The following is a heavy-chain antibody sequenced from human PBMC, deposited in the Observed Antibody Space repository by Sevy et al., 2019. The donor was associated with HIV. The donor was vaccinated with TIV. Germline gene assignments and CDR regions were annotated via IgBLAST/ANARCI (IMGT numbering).Heavy chain of an antibody. CDR2: ISSSSSYI. D-gene: IGHD3-3*02. J-gene: IGHJ6*02. Sequence: GGSLRLSCAASGFTFSPYSMNWVRQAPGKALEWVSSISSSSSYIYYEDSVKGRFIIYRDNAKNSRSMQLNSLRAEDTAVYYCAREGGHVNIFGVVPRDAMDVWGQGTTVTVSS. CDR1: GFTFSPYS. V-gene: IGHV3-21*01. CDR3: AREGGHVNIFGVVPRDAMDV.